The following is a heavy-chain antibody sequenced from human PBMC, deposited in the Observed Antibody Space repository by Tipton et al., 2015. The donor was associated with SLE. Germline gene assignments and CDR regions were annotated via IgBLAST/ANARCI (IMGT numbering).Heavy chain of an antibody. J-gene: IGHJ3*02. D-gene: IGHD2-15*01. Sequence: GSLRLSCAASGFTFSSYAMSWVRQAPGKGLEWVSVIYSVGSTYYADSLKGRFTIPRDNSKNTLYLQMNSLRAEDTAVYYCAKADCSGGSCYSGHAFDIWGQGTMVTVSP. CDR3: AKADCSGGSCYSGHAFDI. V-gene: IGHV3-23*03. CDR1: GFTFSSYA. CDR2: IYSVGST.